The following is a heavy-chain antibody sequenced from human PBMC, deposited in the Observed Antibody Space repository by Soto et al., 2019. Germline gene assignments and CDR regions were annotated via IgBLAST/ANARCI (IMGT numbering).Heavy chain of an antibody. D-gene: IGHD2-2*02. CDR2: IIPIFGTA. CDR3: ARMGTSLGYCSSTSCFTYGMDV. V-gene: IGHV1-69*13. Sequence: GASVKVSCKASGGTFSSYAISWVRQAPGQGLEWMGGIIPIFGTANYAQKFQGRVTITADESTSTAYMELSSLRSEDTAVYYCARMGTSLGYCSSTSCFTYGMDVWGQGTTVTV. J-gene: IGHJ6*02. CDR1: GGTFSSYA.